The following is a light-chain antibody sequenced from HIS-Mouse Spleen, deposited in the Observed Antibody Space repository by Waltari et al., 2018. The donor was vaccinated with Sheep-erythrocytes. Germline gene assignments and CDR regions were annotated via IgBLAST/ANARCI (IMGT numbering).Light chain of an antibody. CDR1: SSDVGGYNY. CDR3: CSYAGSYNHV. CDR2: DVS. J-gene: IGLJ1*01. Sequence: QSALTQPRSVSGSPGPSVPISCPGTSSDVGGYNYASWYQQPPGKAPKLMIYDVSKRPSGVPDRFSGSKSGNTASLTISGLQAEDEADYYCCSYAGSYNHVFATGTKVTVL. V-gene: IGLV2-11*01.